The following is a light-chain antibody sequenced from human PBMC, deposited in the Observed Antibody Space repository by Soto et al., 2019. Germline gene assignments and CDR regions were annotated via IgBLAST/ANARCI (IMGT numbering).Light chain of an antibody. J-gene: IGLJ2*01. CDR2: DNN. Sequence: SALTQPPSVSAAPGQKVTISCTGSSSNIGNNYVSWYQQVPGTAPKLLIYDNNKRPSGIPDQFSGSKSGTSATLGITGLQTGDEADYYCGTWDSSLSAGVFGGGTKVTVL. CDR1: SSNIGNNY. CDR3: GTWDSSLSAGV. V-gene: IGLV1-51*01.